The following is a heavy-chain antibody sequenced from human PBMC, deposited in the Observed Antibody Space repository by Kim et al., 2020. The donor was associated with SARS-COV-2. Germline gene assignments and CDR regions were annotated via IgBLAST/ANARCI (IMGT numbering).Heavy chain of an antibody. CDR2: ITRDGGNT. CDR3: TKDATLIPFDS. Sequence: GGSLRLSCAASGFTFDDYTMHWVRQVPRKGLEWVSFITRDGGNTHYADSVKGRFTISRDNSRNSLYLQMNSLRTEDTALYYCTKDATLIPFDSWGQGTLVTVSS. CDR1: GFTFDDYT. J-gene: IGHJ4*02. D-gene: IGHD2-21*01. V-gene: IGHV3-43*01.